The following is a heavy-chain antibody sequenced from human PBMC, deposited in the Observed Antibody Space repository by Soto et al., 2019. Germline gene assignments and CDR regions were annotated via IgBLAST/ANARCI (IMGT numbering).Heavy chain of an antibody. Sequence: ASVNVSCKASGYTFTSYYMHWVRQAPGQGLEWMGIINPSGGSTSYAQKFQGRVTMTRDTSTSTVYMELSSLRSEDTAVYYCARDRRRDYDFLGGMDVWGQGTTVTVSS. CDR1: GYTFTSYY. V-gene: IGHV1-46*01. D-gene: IGHD3-3*01. J-gene: IGHJ6*02. CDR2: INPSGGST. CDR3: ARDRRRDYDFLGGMDV.